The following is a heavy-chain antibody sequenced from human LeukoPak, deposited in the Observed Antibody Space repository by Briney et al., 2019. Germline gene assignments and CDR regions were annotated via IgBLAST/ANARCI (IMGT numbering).Heavy chain of an antibody. J-gene: IGHJ3*02. CDR1: GGTFSSYA. CDR3: AREAQEVVVVVAATQVHAFDI. D-gene: IGHD2-15*01. Sequence: SVKVSCKASGGTFSSYAISWVRRAPGQGLEWMGRIIPIFGTANYAQKFQGRVTITTDESTSTAYMELSSLRSEDTAVYYCAREAQEVVVVVAATQVHAFDIWGQGTVVTVSS. CDR2: IIPIFGTA. V-gene: IGHV1-69*05.